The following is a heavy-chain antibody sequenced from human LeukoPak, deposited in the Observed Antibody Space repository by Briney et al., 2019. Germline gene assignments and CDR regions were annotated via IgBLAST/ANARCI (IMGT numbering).Heavy chain of an antibody. CDR2: MYDIGST. D-gene: IGHD3-22*01. V-gene: IGHV4-59*01. Sequence: SETLSLTCTVSGASISGYYWSWIRQPPGKGLEWIGYMYDIGSTNYNPSLKSRVTISVDTSKNQFSLKLSSVTAADTAVYYCARGVSYYDSSGYYRYYFDYWGQGTLVTVSS. CDR1: GASISGYY. J-gene: IGHJ4*02. CDR3: ARGVSYYDSSGYYRYYFDY.